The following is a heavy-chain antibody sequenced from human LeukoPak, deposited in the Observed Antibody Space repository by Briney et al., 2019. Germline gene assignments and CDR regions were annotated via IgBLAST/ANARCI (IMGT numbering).Heavy chain of an antibody. CDR2: IYHSGST. CDR3: ARLYVGY. J-gene: IGHJ4*02. V-gene: IGHV4-38-2*02. Sequence: PSETLSLTCTVSGYSISSGYYWGWIRQPPGKGLEWIGSIYHSGSTYYNPSLKSRVTISVDTSKNQFSLKLSSVTAADTAVYYCARLYVGYWGQGTLVTVSS. CDR1: GYSISSGYY.